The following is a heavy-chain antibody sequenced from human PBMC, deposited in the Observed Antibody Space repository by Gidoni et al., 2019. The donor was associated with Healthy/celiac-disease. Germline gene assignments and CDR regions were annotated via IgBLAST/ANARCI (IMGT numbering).Heavy chain of an antibody. D-gene: IGHD6-6*01. Sequence: EVQLLASGGGLVHPGGSLRLSCAASGFTFSSYAMSWVRQAPGKGLEWVSAISGSGGSTYYADSVKGRFTISRDNSKNKLYLQMNSLRAEDTAVYYGAKEGEYSSSLFDYWGQGTLVTVSS. CDR3: AKEGEYSSSLFDY. J-gene: IGHJ4*02. CDR1: GFTFSSYA. V-gene: IGHV3-23*01. CDR2: ISGSGGST.